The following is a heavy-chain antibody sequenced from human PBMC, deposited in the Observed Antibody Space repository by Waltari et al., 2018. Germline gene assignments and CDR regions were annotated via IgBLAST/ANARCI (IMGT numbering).Heavy chain of an antibody. V-gene: IGHV3-21*02. CDR1: GFPFRSDT. J-gene: IGHJ4*02. CDR2: ISSGSSYI. D-gene: IGHD2-15*01. Sequence: EVQLVGSGGGLVKPGGSLRLSCAASGFPFRSDTTNRFRQAPGKGLEWVSSISSGSSYIYYADSVKGRFIISRDNAKNSLYLQMNSLRAEDTAVYYCAREWGVMVGTAAFYFDYWGQGTLVTVSS. CDR3: AREWGVMVGTAAFYFDY.